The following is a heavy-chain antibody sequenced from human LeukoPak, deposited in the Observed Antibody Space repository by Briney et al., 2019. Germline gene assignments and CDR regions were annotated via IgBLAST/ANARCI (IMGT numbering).Heavy chain of an antibody. CDR1: GGSFSGYY. V-gene: IGHV4-34*01. Sequence: ASETLSLTCAVYGGSFSGYYWSWIRQPPGKGLEWIGEINHSGSTNYNPSLKSRVTISVDTSKNQFSLKLSSVTAAETAVYYCARGALRITMIVVVKNWFDPWGQGTLVTVSS. D-gene: IGHD3-22*01. CDR2: INHSGST. CDR3: ARGALRITMIVVVKNWFDP. J-gene: IGHJ5*02.